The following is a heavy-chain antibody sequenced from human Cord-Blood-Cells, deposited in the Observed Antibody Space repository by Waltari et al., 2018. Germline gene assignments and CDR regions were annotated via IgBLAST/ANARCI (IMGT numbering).Heavy chain of an antibody. D-gene: IGHD3-3*01. Sequence: QVQLVQSGAEVKKPGSSVKVSCKASGGTFSSYAISWVRQAPGTGLEWMGRDSPILGIAKYAQKFQGRGTSTADKSTSTAYMEGSSWRSADKAVYYCARDDYDVWSGYYRGHFDYWGQGALLTVSS. J-gene: IGHJ4*02. CDR3: ARDDYDVWSGYYRGHFDY. CDR1: GGTFSSYA. CDR2: DSPILGIA. V-gene: IGHV1-69*09.